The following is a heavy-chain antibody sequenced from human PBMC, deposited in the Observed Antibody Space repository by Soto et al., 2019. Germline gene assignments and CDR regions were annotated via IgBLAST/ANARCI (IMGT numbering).Heavy chain of an antibody. CDR1: GYTFTDYQ. CDR3: ATQNSDYGSGTYSY. Sequence: ASVKVSCKASGYTFTDYQIHWVRQAPGQGLEWMGWINPNSGDTNFAEKFQGWVTMTRDVSISTAYLELGSLKSDDTAVYYCATQNSDYGSGTYSYWGRG. V-gene: IGHV1-2*04. D-gene: IGHD3-10*01. CDR2: INPNSGDT. J-gene: IGHJ4*02.